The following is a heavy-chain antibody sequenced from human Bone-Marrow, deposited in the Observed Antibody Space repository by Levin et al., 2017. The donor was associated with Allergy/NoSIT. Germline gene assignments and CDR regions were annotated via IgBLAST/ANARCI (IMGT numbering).Heavy chain of an antibody. Sequence: ASVKVSCKASGGSFKNFGINWVRQAPGHGLEWLGGIIPLFGIRNFAQKFQGRVTITAEESTNTVYMELTNLRSEDTAVFYCAKAPIETGPSYSYFNMDVWGHGTTVTVSS. CDR2: IIPLFGIR. J-gene: IGHJ6*02. CDR3: AKAPIETGPSYSYFNMDV. V-gene: IGHV1-69*13. D-gene: IGHD3-9*01. CDR1: GGSFKNFG.